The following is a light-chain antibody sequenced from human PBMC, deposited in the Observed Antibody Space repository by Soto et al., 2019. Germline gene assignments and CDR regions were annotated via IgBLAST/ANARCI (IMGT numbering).Light chain of an antibody. J-gene: IGKJ4*01. V-gene: IGKV1-9*01. CDR2: AAS. Sequence: SQLTQTRSSLSASVGDRVTITCRASQGISSFLAWYQQKPGKAAKLLIYAASSLQSGVASRFSGSGVGTDFTLTITSLQPEDFATYYCQQVESYPSTFGGGTKVDIK. CDR1: QGISSF. CDR3: QQVESYPST.